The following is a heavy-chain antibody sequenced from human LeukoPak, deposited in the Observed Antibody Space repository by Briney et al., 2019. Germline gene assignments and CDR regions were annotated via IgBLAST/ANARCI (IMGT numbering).Heavy chain of an antibody. D-gene: IGHD6-19*01. CDR1: GFPFSSYG. J-gene: IGHJ2*01. CDR2: IWYDGSNK. CDR3: TTIRGSGWSYWYFDF. Sequence: PGRSLRLSCAGSGFPFSSYGMQWVRQAPGKGLEWVALIWYDGSNKYYADSAKGRFTISKDNSKNTLYLQMNSLRAEDTAVYYCTTIRGSGWSYWYFDFWGRGTLVTVSS. V-gene: IGHV3-33*01.